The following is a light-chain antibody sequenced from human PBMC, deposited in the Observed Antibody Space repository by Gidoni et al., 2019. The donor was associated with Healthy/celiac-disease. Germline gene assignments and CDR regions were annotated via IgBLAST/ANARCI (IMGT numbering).Light chain of an antibody. J-gene: IGKJ1*01. CDR2: AAS. V-gene: IGKV1-39*01. Sequence: DIQMTQYPSSLSASVGDRVTITCRASQSISSYLNWYQQKPGKAPKLLIYAASSLQSGVPSRFSGSGSGTDFTLTISSLQPDDFATYYCQQSYSTPPTFGQGTKVEIK. CDR3: QQSYSTPPT. CDR1: QSISSY.